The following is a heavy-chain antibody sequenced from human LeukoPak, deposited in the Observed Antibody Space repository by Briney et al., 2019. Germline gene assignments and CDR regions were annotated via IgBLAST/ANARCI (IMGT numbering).Heavy chain of an antibody. D-gene: IGHD5-12*01. V-gene: IGHV3-23*01. Sequence: GSLRLSCAASGFTFSCYAMSWVRQAPGKGLEWVSAISGSGGSTYYADSVKGRFTISRDNSKNTLYLQMNSLRAEDTAVYYCAKGTYSGYDWDWFDPWGQGTLVTVSS. CDR2: ISGSGGST. J-gene: IGHJ5*02. CDR3: AKGTYSGYDWDWFDP. CDR1: GFTFSCYA.